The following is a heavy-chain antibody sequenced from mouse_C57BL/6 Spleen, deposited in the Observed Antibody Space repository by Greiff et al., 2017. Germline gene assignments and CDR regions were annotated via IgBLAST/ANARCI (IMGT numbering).Heavy chain of an antibody. CDR1: GYSFTDYN. V-gene: IGHV1-39*01. J-gene: IGHJ3*01. D-gene: IGHD1-1*01. Sequence: EVKLMESGPELVKPGASVKISCKASGYSFTDYNMNWVKQSNGQSLEWIGVINPNYGTTSYNQKFKGKATLTVDQSSSTAYMQLNSLTSEDSAVDYCAKSGGSYGSRGGFAYWGQGTLVTVSA. CDR3: AKSGGSYGSRGGFAY. CDR2: INPNYGTT.